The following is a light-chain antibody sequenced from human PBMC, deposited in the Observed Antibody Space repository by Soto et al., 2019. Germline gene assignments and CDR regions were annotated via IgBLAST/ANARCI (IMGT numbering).Light chain of an antibody. CDR3: RQYKTYT. J-gene: IGKJ5*01. Sequence: DIQLTQSPPYLSASVGGRVNITCRASQSIGTWLAWHQQKPGKAPNLLMFDASTLHTGVPSRFSGSGDGTEFTLSISSLQPDVSAIYFCRQYKTYTFGRGTRLEIK. CDR2: DAS. V-gene: IGKV1-5*01. CDR1: QSIGTW.